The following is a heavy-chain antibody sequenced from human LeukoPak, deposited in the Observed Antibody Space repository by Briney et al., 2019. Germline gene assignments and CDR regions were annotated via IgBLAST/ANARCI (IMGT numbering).Heavy chain of an antibody. Sequence: SETLSLTCAVYGGSFSGYYWSWIRQPPGKGLEWIGEINHSGSTNYNPSLKSRVTISVDTSKNQFSLKLSSVTAADTAVYYCAGGAAMVNYWGQGTLVTVSS. V-gene: IGHV4-34*01. J-gene: IGHJ4*02. CDR1: GGSFSGYY. CDR2: INHSGST. D-gene: IGHD5-18*01. CDR3: AGGAAMVNY.